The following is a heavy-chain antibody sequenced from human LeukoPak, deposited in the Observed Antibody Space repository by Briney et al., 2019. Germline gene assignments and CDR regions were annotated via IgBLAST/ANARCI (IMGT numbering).Heavy chain of an antibody. J-gene: IGHJ3*02. CDR2: IYYTGTT. Sequence: SETLSLTCAVSGDSISSYYWNWIRQPPGKGLEWIGYIYYTGTTNYNPSLKSRVTISIDTSKKQFSLKLSSVTAADTAVYYCAREISSVAFDIWGQGTMVTVSS. CDR1: GDSISSYY. V-gene: IGHV4-59*01. CDR3: AREISSVAFDI. D-gene: IGHD6-6*01.